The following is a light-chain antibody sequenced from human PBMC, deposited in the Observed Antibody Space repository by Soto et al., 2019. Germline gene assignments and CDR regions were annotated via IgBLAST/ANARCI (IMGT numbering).Light chain of an antibody. CDR1: QSISSTF. CDR2: GAS. Sequence: ENVLTQSPGTLSLSPGERATLSCRTSQSISSTFLARYQQKPGQAPRLLIYGASSRATGIPDRFSGSGSGTDFTLTISRLEPEDFAVYYCQQYDRSLYTFGQGTKLEIK. J-gene: IGKJ2*01. V-gene: IGKV3-20*01. CDR3: QQYDRSLYT.